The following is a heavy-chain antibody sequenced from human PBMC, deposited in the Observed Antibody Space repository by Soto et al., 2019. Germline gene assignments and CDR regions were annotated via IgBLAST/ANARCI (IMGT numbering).Heavy chain of an antibody. CDR2: ISYDGSNK. CDR3: AKDFRRRGDFWSGYSHVDGRDG. CDR1: GFTFSSYG. J-gene: IGHJ6*02. Sequence: PGGSLRLSCAASGFTFSSYGMHWVRQAPGKGLEWVAVISYDGSNKYYADSVKGRFTISRDNSKNTLYLQMNSLRAEDTAVYYCAKDFRRRGDFWSGYSHVDGRDGWGQVTTVTASS. D-gene: IGHD3-3*01. V-gene: IGHV3-30*18.